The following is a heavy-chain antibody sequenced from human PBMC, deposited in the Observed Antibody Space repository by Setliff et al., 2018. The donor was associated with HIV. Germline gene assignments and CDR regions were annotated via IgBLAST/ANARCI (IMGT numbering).Heavy chain of an antibody. D-gene: IGHD3-22*01. J-gene: IGHJ4*02. V-gene: IGHV3-21*01. CDR1: GFTFSSYS. CDR3: ARVVGAYYDSSGYYYSYYFDY. CDR2: ISSSSSYI. Sequence: PGGSLRLSCAASGFTFSSYSMNWVRQAPGKGLEWVSSISSSSSYIYYADSVKGRFTISRDNAKNSLYLQMNSLRAEDTAVYYCARVVGAYYDSSGYYYSYYFDYWGQGTLVTVS.